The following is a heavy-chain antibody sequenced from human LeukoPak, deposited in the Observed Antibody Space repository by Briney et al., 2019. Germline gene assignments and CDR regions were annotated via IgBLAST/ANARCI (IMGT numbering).Heavy chain of an antibody. CDR1: DDSFTMYF. V-gene: IGHV4-59*01. J-gene: IGHJ4*02. Sequence: SETLSLTCSVSDDSFTMYFWTWIRQPPGKGLEWIGYVDHTGSTNFNPSLNGRVSISRDTTKNLFSLRLRSVTAADTAVYYCARGGVLKSVDYWGQGTLVTVSS. CDR2: VDHTGST. CDR3: ARGGVLKSVDY. D-gene: IGHD3-16*01.